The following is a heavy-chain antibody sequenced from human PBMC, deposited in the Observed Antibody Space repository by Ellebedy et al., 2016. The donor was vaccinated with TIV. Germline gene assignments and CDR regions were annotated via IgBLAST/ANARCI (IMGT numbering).Heavy chain of an antibody. J-gene: IGHJ5*02. D-gene: IGHD3-10*01. V-gene: IGHV4-59*08. CDR3: ARTGNYYGSGSHYWFDP. CDR1: GGSISSYY. CDR2: IYYSGST. Sequence: MPSETLSLTCSVSGGSISSYYWSWIRQPPGTGLEWIGYIYYSGSTNYNPTLKSRVTISVDTSKNQFSLKLSTVTAADTAVYYCARTGNYYGSGSHYWFDPWGQGTLVTVSS.